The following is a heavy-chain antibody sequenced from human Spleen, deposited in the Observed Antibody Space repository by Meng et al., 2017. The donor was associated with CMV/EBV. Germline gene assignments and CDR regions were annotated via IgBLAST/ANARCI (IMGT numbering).Heavy chain of an antibody. V-gene: IGHV4-38-2*02. D-gene: IGHD2-15*01. CDR2: IYHSGST. J-gene: IGHJ4*02. Sequence: SETLSLTCTVSGYSISSGYYWGWIRQPPGKGLEWIGSIYHSGSTYYNPSLKSRVAISVDTSKNQFSLKLSSVTAADTALYYCARGSCSNGSCFGYWGQGRLVTVSS. CDR3: ARGSCSNGSCFGY. CDR1: GYSISSGYY.